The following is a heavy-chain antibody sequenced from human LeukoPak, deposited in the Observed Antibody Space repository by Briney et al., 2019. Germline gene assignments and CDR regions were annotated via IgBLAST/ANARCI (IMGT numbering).Heavy chain of an antibody. V-gene: IGHV3-30*14. Sequence: GGSLRLSCAASGFTFSSYPMHWVRQAPGKGLEWVAVISYDGSNKYYADSVKGRFTISRDNSKNTLYLQMNSLRAEDTAVYYCARDKKAAADFYYYYYYMDVWGKGTTVTVSS. CDR3: ARDKKAAADFYYYYYYMDV. CDR2: ISYDGSNK. D-gene: IGHD6-13*01. CDR1: GFTFSSYP. J-gene: IGHJ6*03.